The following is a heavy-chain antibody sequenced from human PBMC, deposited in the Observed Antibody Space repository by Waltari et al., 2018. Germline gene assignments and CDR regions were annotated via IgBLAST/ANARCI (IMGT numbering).Heavy chain of an antibody. J-gene: IGHJ4*02. CDR3: ARVGGAAAIGFDY. V-gene: IGHV4-34*01. CDR2: INHSGST. D-gene: IGHD2-2*01. Sequence: QVQLQQWGAGLLKPSETLSLTCAVYGGSFGGYSGSWIRQPPGQGLEWFGEINHSGSTNYNPSLKSRVTISVDTSKNQFSLKLSSVTAADTAVYYCARVGGAAAIGFDYWGQGTLVTVSS. CDR1: GGSFGGYS.